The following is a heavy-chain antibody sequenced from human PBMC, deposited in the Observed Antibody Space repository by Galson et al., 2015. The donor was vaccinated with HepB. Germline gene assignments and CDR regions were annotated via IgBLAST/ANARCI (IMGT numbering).Heavy chain of an antibody. V-gene: IGHV3-7*01. CDR1: GFTFSNYW. Sequence: SLRLSCAASGFTFSNYWMSWVRQTPGKGLEWVANIKQDGSEKYYVDSVRGRITISRDNTRNSLFLQMNSLRAEDTAVYYCARMLVRGLEWHTHHYFYYGMDVWGQGTTVAVSS. CDR3: ARMLVRGLEWHTHHYFYYGMDV. D-gene: IGHD3-3*01. CDR2: IKQDGSEK. J-gene: IGHJ6*02.